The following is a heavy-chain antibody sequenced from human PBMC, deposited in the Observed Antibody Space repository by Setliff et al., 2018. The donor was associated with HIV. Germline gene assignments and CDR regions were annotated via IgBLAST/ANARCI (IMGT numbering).Heavy chain of an antibody. CDR3: AKSCDVPSKPGPYYYSMDV. CDR1: GFTFSDYG. D-gene: IGHD2-2*01. V-gene: IGHV3-30*02. Sequence: PGGSLRLSCAPSGFTFSDYGIHWVRQAPGKGLEWLTYIRYDGSNKFYADSVKGRFTISRDNSKNTLFLQLNSLRVDDTAVYYCAKSCDVPSKPGPYYYSMDVWGKGTTVTVSS. CDR2: IRYDGSNK. J-gene: IGHJ6*03.